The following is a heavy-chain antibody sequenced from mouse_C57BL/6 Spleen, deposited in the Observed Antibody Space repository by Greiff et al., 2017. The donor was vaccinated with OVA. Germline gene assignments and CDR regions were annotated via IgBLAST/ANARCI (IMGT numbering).Heavy chain of an antibody. V-gene: IGHV1-62-3*01. Sequence: QVQLQQPGAELVKPGASVKLSCKASGYTFTSYWMHWVKQRPGRGLEWIGRIDPNSGGTKYNEKFKGKATLTADKSSSTAYMQLSSLASEDSAVYVCARDYYGSSYYAMDYWGQGTSVT. J-gene: IGHJ4*01. D-gene: IGHD1-1*01. CDR2: IDPNSGGT. CDR3: ARDYYGSSYYAMDY. CDR1: GYTFTSYW.